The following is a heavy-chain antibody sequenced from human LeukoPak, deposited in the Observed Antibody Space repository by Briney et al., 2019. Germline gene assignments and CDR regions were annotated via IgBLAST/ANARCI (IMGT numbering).Heavy chain of an antibody. CDR1: GGSFSGYY. Sequence: ASETLSLTCAVYGGSFSGYYWSWLRQPPGKGLEWIGEINHSGSTNYNPSLKSRVTISVDTSKNQFSLKLSSVTAADTAVYYCARGKSYYYDSSGYYPYYFDYWGQGTLVTVSS. V-gene: IGHV4-34*01. CDR3: ARGKSYYYDSSGYYPYYFDY. J-gene: IGHJ4*02. CDR2: INHSGST. D-gene: IGHD3-22*01.